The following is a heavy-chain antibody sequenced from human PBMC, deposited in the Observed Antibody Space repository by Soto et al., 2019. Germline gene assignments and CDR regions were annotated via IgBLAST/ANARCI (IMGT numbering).Heavy chain of an antibody. J-gene: IGHJ4*02. CDR1: GASIRSFY. Sequence: QVQLQESGPGLVKPSETLSLTCTVSGASIRSFYWTWIRQPPGKGLEWIGYIYRTGSTKYNPSLKSRVTTSVDTSKNQFSLTLSSVTAADTAVYYCAAVATVMVTWGQGTLVTVSS. V-gene: IGHV4-59*01. D-gene: IGHD2-15*01. CDR2: IYRTGST. CDR3: AAVATVMVT.